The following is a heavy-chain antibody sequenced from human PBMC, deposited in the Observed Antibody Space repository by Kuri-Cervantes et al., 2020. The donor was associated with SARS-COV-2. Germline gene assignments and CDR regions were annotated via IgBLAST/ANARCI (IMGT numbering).Heavy chain of an antibody. J-gene: IGHJ6*03. D-gene: IGHD6-13*01. CDR1: GFTFSSYA. CDR3: SLSSSSVYYYMDV. Sequence: GESLKISCAASGFTFSSYAMSWVRQAPGKGLEWVSAISGSGGSTYYADSVKGRFTISRDNSKNTLYLQMNSLRAEDTAVYYCSLSSSSVYYYMDVWGKGTTVTVSS. V-gene: IGHV3-23*01. CDR2: ISGSGGST.